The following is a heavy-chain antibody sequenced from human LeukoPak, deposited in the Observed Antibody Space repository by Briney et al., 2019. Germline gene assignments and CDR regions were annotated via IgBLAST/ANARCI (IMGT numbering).Heavy chain of an antibody. CDR1: GFTFSSYA. J-gene: IGHJ3*01. D-gene: IGHD4-17*01. CDR2: ISGSGGST. CDR3: GRDPNGDYLGAFDF. V-gene: IGHV3-23*01. Sequence: GRSLRLSCAASGFTFSSYAMSWVRQAPGKGLEWVSAISGSGGSTYYPDSVKGRFTISRDNSKNTLYLQMNSPRADDTAVYYCGRDPNGDYLGAFDFWGQGTTVSVSS.